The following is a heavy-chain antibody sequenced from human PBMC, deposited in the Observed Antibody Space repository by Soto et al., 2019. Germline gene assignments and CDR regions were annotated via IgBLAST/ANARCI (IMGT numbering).Heavy chain of an antibody. CDR2: IHHSGTT. V-gene: IGHV4-4*02. CDR3: ARGRGKANVGLRYYYYGMAV. Sequence: SETLSLTCDVSGGSISSNWWSWVRQPPGKGLEWIGEIHHSGTTNYNPSLKSRVTISVDTSKNQISLKLSSVTAADTAVYYCARGRGKANVGLRYYYYGMAVWGQGTTVTVSS. CDR1: GGSISSNW. J-gene: IGHJ6*02. D-gene: IGHD1-26*01.